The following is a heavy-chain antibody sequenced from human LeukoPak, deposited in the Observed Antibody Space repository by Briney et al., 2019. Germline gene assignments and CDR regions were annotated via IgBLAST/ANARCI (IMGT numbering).Heavy chain of an antibody. CDR3: ARGTTIFGVVTRGEDYYYYYMDV. D-gene: IGHD3-3*01. Sequence: ASVKVSCKASGYTFTGYYMHWVRQAPGQGLEWMGWINPNSGGTNYAQKFQGRVTMTRDTSISTAYMELSSLRSEDTAVYYCARGTTIFGVVTRGEDYYYYYMDVWGKGTTVTVSS. CDR1: GYTFTGYY. V-gene: IGHV1-2*02. J-gene: IGHJ6*03. CDR2: INPNSGGT.